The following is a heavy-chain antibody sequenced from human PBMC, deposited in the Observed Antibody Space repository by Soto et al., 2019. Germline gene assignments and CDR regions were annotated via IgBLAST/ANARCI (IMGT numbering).Heavy chain of an antibody. J-gene: IGHJ4*02. Sequence: QVQLVESGGGVVQPGRSLRLSCAASGFTFSSYGMHWVRQAPGKGLEWVAVLWYDGSNKYYADSVKGRFTISRDNSKNTLYLQMNSLRAEDTAVYYCAREYGLGGLFDYWGQGTLVTVSS. CDR1: GFTFSSYG. CDR2: LWYDGSNK. CDR3: AREYGLGGLFDY. D-gene: IGHD3-3*01. V-gene: IGHV3-33*01.